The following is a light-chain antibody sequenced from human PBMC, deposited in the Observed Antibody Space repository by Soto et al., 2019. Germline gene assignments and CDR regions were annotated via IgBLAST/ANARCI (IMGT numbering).Light chain of an antibody. CDR2: GAS. CDR3: LQDYHLPIT. V-gene: IGKV3D-7*01. Sequence: PGEGATLSCRASQSISSSYLSWYQQKPGQAPRLVIYGASTSATGIPPRFSGSGRGSGTDFTLTISSLHPEDFAVYYCLQDYHLPITFGQGTRLEIK. J-gene: IGKJ5*01. CDR1: QSISSSY.